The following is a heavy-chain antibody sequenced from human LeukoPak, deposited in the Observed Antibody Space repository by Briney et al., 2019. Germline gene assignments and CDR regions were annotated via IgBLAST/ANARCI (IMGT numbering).Heavy chain of an antibody. Sequence: GASVKVSCKASGYTFATYYIHWVRQATGQGLEWMGWMNPNSGNTGYAQKFQGRVTMTRNTSISTAYMELSSLRSEDTAVYYCARAGSYWTDYWGQGTLVTVSS. V-gene: IGHV1-8*02. CDR2: MNPNSGNT. CDR1: GYTFATYY. D-gene: IGHD3-10*01. CDR3: ARAGSYWTDY. J-gene: IGHJ4*02.